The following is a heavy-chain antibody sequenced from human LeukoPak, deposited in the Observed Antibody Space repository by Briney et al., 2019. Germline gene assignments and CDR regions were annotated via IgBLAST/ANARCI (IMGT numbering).Heavy chain of an antibody. D-gene: IGHD2-2*01. Sequence: GGSLRLSCAASGFTFSSYAMSWVRQAPGKGLEWISYIGISGGNTKYADSVKGRFTISGDKAKNSVYLQMNSLRVEDTAVYYCARDTKYAFDNWGQGTLVTVSS. V-gene: IGHV3-48*01. J-gene: IGHJ4*02. CDR3: ARDTKYAFDN. CDR1: GFTFSSYA. CDR2: IGISGGNT.